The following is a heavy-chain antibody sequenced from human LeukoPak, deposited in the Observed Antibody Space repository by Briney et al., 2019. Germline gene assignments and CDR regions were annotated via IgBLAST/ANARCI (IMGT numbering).Heavy chain of an antibody. CDR3: ATGRWFGELLDY. Sequence: GGSLRLSCAASGFTFSSYSMNRVRQAPGKGLEWVSSISSSSSYIYYADSVKGRFTISRDNAKNSLYLQMNSLRSEDTAVYYCATGRWFGELLDYWGQGTLVTVSS. D-gene: IGHD3-10*01. CDR1: GFTFSSYS. CDR2: ISSSSSYI. J-gene: IGHJ4*02. V-gene: IGHV3-21*04.